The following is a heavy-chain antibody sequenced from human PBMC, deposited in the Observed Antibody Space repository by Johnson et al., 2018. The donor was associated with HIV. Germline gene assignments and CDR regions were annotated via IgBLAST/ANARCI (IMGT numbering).Heavy chain of an antibody. CDR2: IYSGGST. J-gene: IGHJ3*02. CDR3: AKGGTVTTDAFDI. Sequence: MQLVESGGGLVQPGGSLRLSCAASGFTFSSNYMSWVRQAPGKGLEWVSVIYSGGSTYYADSVKGRFTISRDNSKNSLYLQMNSLRTEDTALYYCAKGGTVTTDAFDIWGQGTMVTVSS. CDR1: GFTFSSNY. V-gene: IGHV3-66*02. D-gene: IGHD4-17*01.